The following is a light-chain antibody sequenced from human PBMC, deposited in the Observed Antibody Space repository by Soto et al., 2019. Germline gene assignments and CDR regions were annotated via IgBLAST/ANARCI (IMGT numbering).Light chain of an antibody. V-gene: IGKV3-20*01. Sequence: IVLTQSPGTLSLSPGEKATLSCRASQNFGSRSLAWYQQKPGQAPRLLIYGASTRAAGSPDRFSGTGSGTDFTLTINILEPEDFAVYYCQQYAGSPETFGQGTNVEI. CDR2: GAS. CDR3: QQYAGSPET. CDR1: QNFGSRS. J-gene: IGKJ1*01.